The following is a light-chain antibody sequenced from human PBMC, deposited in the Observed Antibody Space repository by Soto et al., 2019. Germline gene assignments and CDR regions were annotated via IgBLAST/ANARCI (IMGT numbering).Light chain of an antibody. CDR1: QSVSSN. V-gene: IGKV3-15*01. CDR2: GAS. Sequence: EIVMTQSPATLSVSPGERATLACRASQSVSSNLAWYQQKPGQAPRLLIYGASTRATGIPARFSGSGSGTEFTLTISSLLSEDFAVYYCEHYNNWPPYTFGHGTKLEIK. J-gene: IGKJ2*01. CDR3: EHYNNWPPYT.